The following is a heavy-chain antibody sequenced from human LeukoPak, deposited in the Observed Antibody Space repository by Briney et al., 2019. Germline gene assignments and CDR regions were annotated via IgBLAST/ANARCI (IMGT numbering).Heavy chain of an antibody. J-gene: IGHJ4*02. D-gene: IGHD6-13*01. CDR3: ARDSAAAGRGGFDY. V-gene: IGHV3-53*01. CDR2: IYSGGST. Sequence: PGGSLRPSCAASGFTVSSNYMSWVRQAPGKGLEWVSVIYSGGSTHYADSVKGRFTISRDNSKNTLYLQMNSLRVEDTAVYYCARDSAAAGRGGFDYWGQGTLVTVSS. CDR1: GFTVSSNY.